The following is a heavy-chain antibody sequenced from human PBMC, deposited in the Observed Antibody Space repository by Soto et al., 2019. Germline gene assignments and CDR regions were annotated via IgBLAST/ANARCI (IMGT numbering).Heavy chain of an antibody. J-gene: IGHJ6*02. CDR1: GFTVSSNY. V-gene: IGHV3-53*01. CDR2: IYSGGST. D-gene: IGHD3-10*01. Sequence: EVQLVESGGGLIQPGGSLRLSCAASGFTVSSNYMSWVRQAPGKGLEGVSVIYSGGSTYYADSVKGRFTISRDNSKNTLYLQMNSLRAEDTAVYYCARENGKDGYYGGMDVWGQGTTVTVSS. CDR3: ARENGKDGYYGGMDV.